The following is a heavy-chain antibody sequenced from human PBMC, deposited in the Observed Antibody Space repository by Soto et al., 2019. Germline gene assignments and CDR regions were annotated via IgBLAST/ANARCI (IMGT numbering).Heavy chain of an antibody. CDR1: GGTFSSYA. J-gene: IGHJ5*02. D-gene: IGHD5-18*01. CDR3: ARDQRRGYSLGWFDP. Sequence: SVKVSCKASGGTFSSYAISWVRQAPGQGLEWMGGIIPIFGTANYAQKFQGTVTITADESTSTAYMELSSLRSEDTAVYYCARDQRRGYSLGWFDPWGQGTLVTVSS. CDR2: IIPIFGTA. V-gene: IGHV1-69*13.